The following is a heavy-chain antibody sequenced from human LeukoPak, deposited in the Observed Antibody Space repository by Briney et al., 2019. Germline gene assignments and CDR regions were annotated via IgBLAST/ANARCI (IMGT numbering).Heavy chain of an antibody. CDR1: GGSFSGYY. CDR3: ARGRSGAVTTYYYYMDV. V-gene: IGHV4-34*01. Sequence: PSETLPLTCAVYGGSFSGYYWSWIRQPPGKGLEWIGEINHSGSTNYNPSLKSRVTISVDTSKNQFSLKLSSVTAADTAVYYCARGRSGAVTTYYYYMDVWGKGTTVTVSS. J-gene: IGHJ6*03. CDR2: INHSGST. D-gene: IGHD6-19*01.